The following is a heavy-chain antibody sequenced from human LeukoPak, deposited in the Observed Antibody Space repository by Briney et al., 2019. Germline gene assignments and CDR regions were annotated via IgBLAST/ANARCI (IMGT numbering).Heavy chain of an antibody. J-gene: IGHJ4*02. CDR1: GGSISSYY. CDR2: IYYSGST. D-gene: IGHD2-2*01. V-gene: IGHV4-59*12. Sequence: PSETLSLTCTVSGGSISSYYWSWIRQPPGKGLEWIGYIYYSGSTNYNPSLKSRVTISVDTSKNQFSLKLSSVTAADTAVYYCARGYCSSTSCYLTPFDYWGQGTLVTVSS. CDR3: ARGYCSSTSCYLTPFDY.